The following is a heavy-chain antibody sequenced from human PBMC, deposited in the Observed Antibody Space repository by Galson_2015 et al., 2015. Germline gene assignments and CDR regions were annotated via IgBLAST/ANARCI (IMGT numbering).Heavy chain of an antibody. D-gene: IGHD3-22*01. J-gene: IGHJ4*02. Sequence: SLRLSCAASGFTFSGYWMSWVRQAPGKGLEWVANIKQDGSEKDYVDSVKGRFTISRDNAKNSLYLQMNSLRAEDTALYYCARGRRVYDSSGYYYYFDSWGQGTLVIVSS. CDR2: IKQDGSEK. CDR3: ARGRRVYDSSGYYYYFDS. CDR1: GFTFSGYW. V-gene: IGHV3-7*01.